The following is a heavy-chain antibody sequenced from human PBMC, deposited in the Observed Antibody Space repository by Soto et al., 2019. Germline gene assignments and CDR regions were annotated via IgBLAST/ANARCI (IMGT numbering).Heavy chain of an antibody. V-gene: IGHV4-34*01. D-gene: IGHD3-3*01. CDR2: INHSGST. Sequence: SETLSLTCAVYGWPFSGYYWSWIRQPPGKGLEWIGEINHSGSTNYNPSLKSRVIISVDMSKNQFSLRLSSVTAADTAVYYCAREAFEGDFWSGYYRYYGMDVWGQGTTVTVSS. J-gene: IGHJ6*02. CDR3: AREAFEGDFWSGYYRYYGMDV. CDR1: GWPFSGYY.